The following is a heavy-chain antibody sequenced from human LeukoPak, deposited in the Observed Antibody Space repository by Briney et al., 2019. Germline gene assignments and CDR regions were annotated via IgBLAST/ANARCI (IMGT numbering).Heavy chain of an antibody. CDR1: GYTFTSYD. V-gene: IGHV1-8*01. CDR2: MNPNSGNT. CDR3: ARGGLWYYDFWSGANYYCGMDV. D-gene: IGHD3-3*01. Sequence: ASVKVSCKASGYTFTSYDINWVRQATGQGLEWMGWMNPNSGNTGYAQKFQGRVTMTRNTSISTAYMELSSLRSEDTAVYYCARGGLWYYDFWSGANYYCGMDVWGQGTTVTVSS. J-gene: IGHJ6*02.